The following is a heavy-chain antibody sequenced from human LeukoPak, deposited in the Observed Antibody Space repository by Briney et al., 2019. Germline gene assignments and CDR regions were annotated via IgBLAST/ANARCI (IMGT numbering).Heavy chain of an antibody. Sequence: KPSETLSLTCTVSGGSISSSSYYWGWIRQPPGKGLEWIGSIYYSGSTYYNPSLKSRVTISVDTSKNQFSLKLSSVTAADTAVYYCARDNGSGGGIAVAGTMNYWGQGTLVTVSS. CDR3: ARDNGSGGGIAVAGTMNY. D-gene: IGHD6-19*01. CDR1: GGSISSSSYY. J-gene: IGHJ4*02. V-gene: IGHV4-39*07. CDR2: IYYSGST.